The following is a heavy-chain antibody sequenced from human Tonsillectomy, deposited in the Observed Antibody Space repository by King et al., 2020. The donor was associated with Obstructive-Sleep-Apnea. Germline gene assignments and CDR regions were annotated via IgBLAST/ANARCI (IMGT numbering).Heavy chain of an antibody. D-gene: IGHD3-10*01. CDR2: LIGSGDRT. Sequence: VQLVESGGGLVQPGGSLRLSCAASGFTFSSYALSWVRQAPGKGLEWVSALIGSGDRTYYADSVKGRFTITRDNSKNTLHLQMNSLRAEDTAEYYCAKSDTKFRGVTVDYWGQGTLVTVSS. CDR3: AKSDTKFRGVTVDY. V-gene: IGHV3-23*04. CDR1: GFTFSSYA. J-gene: IGHJ4*02.